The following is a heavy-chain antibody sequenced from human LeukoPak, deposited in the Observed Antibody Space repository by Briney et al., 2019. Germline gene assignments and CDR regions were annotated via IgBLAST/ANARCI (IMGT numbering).Heavy chain of an antibody. Sequence: PGRSLRLSCAASGFTFSSSSMSWVRQAPGKGLECVSAISGNGGSTYYAGAVKGRFTISRDNSKNTLYLQMNSLRAEDRAVYYCAKGVLLIGIFDYWGQGTLVTVSS. J-gene: IGHJ4*02. CDR3: AKGVLLIGIFDY. V-gene: IGHV3-23*01. CDR2: ISGNGGST. CDR1: GFTFSSSS. D-gene: IGHD2-15*01.